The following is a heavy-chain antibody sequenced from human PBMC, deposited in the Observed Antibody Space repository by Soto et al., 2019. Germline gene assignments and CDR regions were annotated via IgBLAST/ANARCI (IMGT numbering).Heavy chain of an antibody. V-gene: IGHV4-31*03. D-gene: IGHD6-13*01. CDR2: IYYSGST. CDR3: ARVFSDSSSFFDP. J-gene: IGHJ5*02. Sequence: QVQLQESGPGLVKPSQTLSLTCTVSGGSISSGGYYWSWIRQHPGKGLEWIGYIYYSGSTYYNPSLKSRVTISVETSKNQFSLKLSSVTDADTAVYYCARVFSDSSSFFDPWGQGTLVTVSS. CDR1: GGSISSGGYY.